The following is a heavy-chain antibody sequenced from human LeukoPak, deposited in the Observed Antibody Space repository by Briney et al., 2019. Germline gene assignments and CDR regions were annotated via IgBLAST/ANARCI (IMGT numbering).Heavy chain of an antibody. CDR2: INPNTGGA. D-gene: IGHD2-15*01. CDR1: GYTSIAYY. CDR3: ARGPYCSGGSCYNDY. Sequence: ASVKVSCKASGYTSIAYYIHWVRQAPGQGLEWMGWINPNTGGANYAREFKGRVTLTRDTSSTTAYMELSRLRPDDTAMYYCARGPYCSGGSCYNDYWGQGTLVTVSS. V-gene: IGHV1-2*02. J-gene: IGHJ4*02.